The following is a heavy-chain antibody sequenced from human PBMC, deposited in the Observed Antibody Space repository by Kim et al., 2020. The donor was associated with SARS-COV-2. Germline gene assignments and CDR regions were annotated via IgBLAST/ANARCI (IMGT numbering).Heavy chain of an antibody. CDR3: ARDMFRGAPDYLDY. V-gene: IGHV3-30*04. CDR2: ISYDGNSQ. Sequence: GGSLRLSCAASGFTFNNYAMHWVRQAPGKGLEWVAVISYDGNSQYYSASVQGRFTISRDSSKNTLYLQMNSLRPEDTAVYYCARDMFRGAPDYLDYWGQGTLVTVSS. J-gene: IGHJ4*02. D-gene: IGHD3-10*01. CDR1: GFTFNNYA.